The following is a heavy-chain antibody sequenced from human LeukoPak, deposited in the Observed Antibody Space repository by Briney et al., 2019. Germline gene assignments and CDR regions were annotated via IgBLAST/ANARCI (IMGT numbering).Heavy chain of an antibody. V-gene: IGHV6-1*01. CDR1: LDRVSSNIPS. CDR2: TYYRVKWYT. Sequence: SQTLSLTRAISLDRVSSNIPSSTWTRHSPSRGLEWLGRTYYRVKWYTDYAGSVNSRIAINPDKSKNQFSLQLNSVTPEDTAVYYCARTTSGDADYSFYFAYWGQGVLVTVSS. CDR3: ARTTSGDADYSFYFAY. D-gene: IGHD3-16*01. J-gene: IGHJ4*02.